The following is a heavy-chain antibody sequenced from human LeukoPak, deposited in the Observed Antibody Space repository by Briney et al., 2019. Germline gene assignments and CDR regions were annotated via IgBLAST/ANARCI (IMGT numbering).Heavy chain of an antibody. Sequence: SVKVSCKASGYTFTSYGISWVRQAPGQGLEWMGRIIPILGIANYAQKFQGRVTITADKSTSTAYMELSSLRSEDTAVYYCARDDSSGSPFDYWGQGTLVTVSS. D-gene: IGHD3-22*01. CDR1: GYTFTSYG. J-gene: IGHJ4*02. CDR3: ARDDSSGSPFDY. CDR2: IIPILGIA. V-gene: IGHV1-69*04.